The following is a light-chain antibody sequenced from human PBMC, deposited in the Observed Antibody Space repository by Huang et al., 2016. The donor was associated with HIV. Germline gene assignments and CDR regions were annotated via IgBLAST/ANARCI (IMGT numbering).Light chain of an antibody. J-gene: IGKJ2*01. V-gene: IGKV3-20*01. CDR3: QQYGNSPPYT. CDR2: GSS. Sequence: EIVLTQSPGTLSLSPGERATPSCRASQSVATYLAWYQQKPGQAPRLLSYGSSSRATGIPDRFSGSGSGTDFTLTITRLEPEDFAVYYCQQYGNSPPYTFGQGTKLEIK. CDR1: QSVATY.